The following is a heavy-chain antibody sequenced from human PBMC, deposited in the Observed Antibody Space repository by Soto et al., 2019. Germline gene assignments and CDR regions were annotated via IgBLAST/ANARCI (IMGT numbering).Heavy chain of an antibody. J-gene: IGHJ1*01. CDR3: ARGDSSSWYQGRGYFQH. Sequence: QVQLQQWGAGLLKPSETLSLTCAVYGGSFSGYYWSGIRQPPGKGLEWIGEINHSGSTNYNPSLKSRGTISVDTSKNQFSLKLSSVTAADTAVYYCARGDSSSWYQGRGYFQHWGQGTLVTVSS. D-gene: IGHD6-13*01. V-gene: IGHV4-34*01. CDR2: INHSGST. CDR1: GGSFSGYY.